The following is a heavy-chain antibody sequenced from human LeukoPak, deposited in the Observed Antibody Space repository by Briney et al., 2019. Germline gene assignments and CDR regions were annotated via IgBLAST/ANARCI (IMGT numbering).Heavy chain of an antibody. Sequence: SETLSLTCTVSGGSISSYYWSWIRQPAGKGLEWIGRIYTSGSTNYNPSLKSRVTMSVDTSKNQFSLKLSAVTAADTAVYYCARDRGRIAAAGWFDPWGQGTLVTVSS. CDR2: IYTSGST. J-gene: IGHJ5*02. V-gene: IGHV4-4*07. CDR3: ARDRGRIAAAGWFDP. CDR1: GGSISSYY. D-gene: IGHD6-25*01.